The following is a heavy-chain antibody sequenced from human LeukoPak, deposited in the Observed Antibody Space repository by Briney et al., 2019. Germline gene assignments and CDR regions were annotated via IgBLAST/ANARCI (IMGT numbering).Heavy chain of an antibody. CDR1: GFTFTNSA. Sequence: GGSLRLSCTASGFTFTNSAMNWVRQGPEKGREWVAYIGTRGTLIQYAGSVRGRFTISRDDAHNSVYLQMNTLRVEDTAVYYCARDFWTPHDWGQGTLVTVSS. D-gene: IGHD3/OR15-3a*01. J-gene: IGHJ4*02. CDR2: IGTRGTLI. V-gene: IGHV3-48*01. CDR3: ARDFWTPHD.